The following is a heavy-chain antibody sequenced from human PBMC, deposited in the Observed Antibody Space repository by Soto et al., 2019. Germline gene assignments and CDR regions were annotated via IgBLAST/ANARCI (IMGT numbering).Heavy chain of an antibody. CDR2: ISYDGSNK. CDR1: GFTFSSYA. D-gene: IGHD6-13*01. V-gene: IGHV3-30-3*01. CDR3: ARDRRYSSSWYGFPFDP. Sequence: QVQLVESGGGVVQPGRSLRLSCAASGFTFSSYAMHWVRQAPGKGLEWVAVISYDGSNKYYADSVKGRFTISRDNSKNTLYLKMNSLRAEDTAVYYCARDRRYSSSWYGFPFDPWGQGTLVTVSS. J-gene: IGHJ5*02.